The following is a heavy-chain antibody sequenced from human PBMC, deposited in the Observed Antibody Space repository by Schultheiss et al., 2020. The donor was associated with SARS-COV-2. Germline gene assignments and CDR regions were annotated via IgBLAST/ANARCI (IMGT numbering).Heavy chain of an antibody. CDR1: GGTFSSYA. Sequence: SVKVSCKASGGTFSSYAISWVRQAPGQGLEWMGGIIPIFGTANYAQKFQGRVTITADESTSTAYMELSSLRSEDTAVYYCARLRGDYGDDYNWFDPWGQGTLVTVSS. D-gene: IGHD4-17*01. V-gene: IGHV1-69*13. CDR2: IIPIFGTA. J-gene: IGHJ5*02. CDR3: ARLRGDYGDDYNWFDP.